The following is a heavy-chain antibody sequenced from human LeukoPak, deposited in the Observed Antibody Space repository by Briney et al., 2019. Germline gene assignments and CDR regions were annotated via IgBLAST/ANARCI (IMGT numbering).Heavy chain of an antibody. CDR2: IRYDGSNK. CDR3: AKDRTIIDFWSGLDY. Sequence: GGSLRLSCAASGFSFSSYWMYWVRQGPGKGLEWVAFIRYDGSNKYYADSVKGRFTISRDNSKNTLYLQMNSLRAEDTAVYYCAKDRTIIDFWSGLDYWGQGTLVTVSS. CDR1: GFSFSSYW. V-gene: IGHV3-30*02. D-gene: IGHD3-3*01. J-gene: IGHJ4*02.